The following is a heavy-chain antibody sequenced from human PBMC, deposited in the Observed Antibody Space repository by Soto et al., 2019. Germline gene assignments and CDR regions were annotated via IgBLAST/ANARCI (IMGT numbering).Heavy chain of an antibody. CDR3: ARRLYIAAADY. J-gene: IGHJ4*02. V-gene: IGHV3-33*01. Sequence: PGGSLRLSCAASGFTFSSYGMHWVRQAPGKGLEWVAVIWYDGSNKYYADSVKGRFTISRDNSKNTLYLQMNSLRAEDTAVYYCARRLYIAAADYWGQGTLVTAPQ. D-gene: IGHD6-13*01. CDR1: GFTFSSYG. CDR2: IWYDGSNK.